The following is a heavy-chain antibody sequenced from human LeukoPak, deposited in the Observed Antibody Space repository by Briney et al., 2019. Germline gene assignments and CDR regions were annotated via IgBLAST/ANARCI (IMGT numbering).Heavy chain of an antibody. CDR2: ISYDGSNK. CDR3: AKGRSGYLMAEY. J-gene: IGHJ4*02. V-gene: IGHV3-30*18. D-gene: IGHD3-22*01. CDR1: GFTLSSYG. Sequence: GGSLRLSCAASGFTLSSYGMHWVRQAPGKGLEWVAVISYDGSNKYYADSVKGRFTISRDNSKNTLYLQMNSLRAEDTAVYHCAKGRSGYLMAEYWGQGTLVTVSS.